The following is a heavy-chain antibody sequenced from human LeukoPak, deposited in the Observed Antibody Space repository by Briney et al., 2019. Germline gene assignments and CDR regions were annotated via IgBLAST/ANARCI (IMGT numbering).Heavy chain of an antibody. V-gene: IGHV1-2*02. CDR2: INPNSGGT. CDR3: AREASGSYFNWFDP. Sequence: ASVKVSCKASGYTFTGYYMHWVRQAPGQGLEWIGWINPNSGGTNYAQKFQGRVTMTRDTSISTAYMELSRLRSDDTAVYYCAREASGSYFNWFDPWGQGTLVTVSS. J-gene: IGHJ5*02. D-gene: IGHD1-26*01. CDR1: GYTFTGYY.